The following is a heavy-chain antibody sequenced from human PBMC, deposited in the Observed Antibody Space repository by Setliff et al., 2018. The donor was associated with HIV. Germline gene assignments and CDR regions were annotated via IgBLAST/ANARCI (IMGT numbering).Heavy chain of an antibody. CDR2: INPSGGST. CDR1: GYTFTSYY. CDR3: ARESLGVRGVRNAFDI. D-gene: IGHD3-10*01. Sequence: GASVKVSCKASGYTFTSYYMHWVRQAPGQGLEWMGIINPSGGSTSYAQKFQGRVTMTRDTSTSTVYMELSSLRSEDTAVYYCARESLGVRGVRNAFDIWGQGTMVTVSS. V-gene: IGHV1-46*01. J-gene: IGHJ3*02.